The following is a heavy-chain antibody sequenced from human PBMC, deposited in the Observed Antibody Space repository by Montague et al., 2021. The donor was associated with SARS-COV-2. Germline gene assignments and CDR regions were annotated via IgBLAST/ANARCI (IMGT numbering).Heavy chain of an antibody. CDR2: INHSGST. V-gene: IGHV4-34*01. Sequence: SETLSLTCAVYGGSFSGYYWSWMRQHPGKGLLWSGEINHSGSTNYNTSLQSRVTISVDTTKNQFSLKMRSVTAAATAVYYCSKCRKRITVVRGVIIDWFDPWGQGTLVTVSS. CDR3: SKCRKRITVVRGVIIDWFDP. J-gene: IGHJ5*02. D-gene: IGHD3-10*01. CDR1: GGSFSGYY.